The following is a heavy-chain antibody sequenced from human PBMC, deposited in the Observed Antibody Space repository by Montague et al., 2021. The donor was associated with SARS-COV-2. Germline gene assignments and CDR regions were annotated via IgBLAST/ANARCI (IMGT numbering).Heavy chain of an antibody. CDR1: GLTVSSNY. CDR3: ARDSYGMDV. Sequence: SLRLSCAASGLTVSSNYMSWVRQAPGKGLEWVSVIYSGGSTYYADSVKCRFTISRDNSKNTLHLQMNSLRDEDTAVYYCARDSYGMDVWGQGTTVTVSS. J-gene: IGHJ6*02. V-gene: IGHV3-66*02. CDR2: IYSGGST.